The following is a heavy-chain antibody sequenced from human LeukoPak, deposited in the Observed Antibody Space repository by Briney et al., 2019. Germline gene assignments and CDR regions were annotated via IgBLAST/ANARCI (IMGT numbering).Heavy chain of an antibody. CDR2: ISGGGGST. CDR3: AKGDSSSWGVFDC. Sequence: GGSLRLSCAASGFTFSSYAMSWVRQAPGKGLEWVSTISGGGGSTSYADSVRGRFTISRDNSKNTLYLQMNSLRAEDTAIYYCAKGDSSSWGVFDCWGQGTLVTVSS. CDR1: GFTFSSYA. V-gene: IGHV3-23*01. D-gene: IGHD6-13*01. J-gene: IGHJ4*02.